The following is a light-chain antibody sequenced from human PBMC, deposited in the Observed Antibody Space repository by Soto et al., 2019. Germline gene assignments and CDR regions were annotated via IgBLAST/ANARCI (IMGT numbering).Light chain of an antibody. J-gene: IGKJ5*01. V-gene: IGKV3-11*01. Sequence: IVLTHSPGTLSLSPGERATLSCRASQSVSNNYLAWYQQKPGQAPRLLIYGASNRATGIPARFSGSGSGTDFALTISSLEPEDFAVYYCQQRSSWPPITFGQGTRLEIK. CDR1: QSVSNNY. CDR3: QQRSSWPPIT. CDR2: GAS.